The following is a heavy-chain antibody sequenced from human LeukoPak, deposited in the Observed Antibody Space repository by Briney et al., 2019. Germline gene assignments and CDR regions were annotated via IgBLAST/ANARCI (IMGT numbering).Heavy chain of an antibody. CDR2: IKQDGSEK. CDR1: GFTFSSYW. D-gene: IGHD3-10*01. J-gene: IGHJ4*02. Sequence: PGGSLRLSCAASGFTFSSYWMSWVRQAPGKGLEWVANIKQDGSEKYYVDSVKGRFTISRDNAKNSLYLQMNSLRAEDTAVYYCARIVGELLYGRSFYFDYWGQGTLVTVSS. CDR3: ARIVGELLYGRSFYFDY. V-gene: IGHV3-7*01.